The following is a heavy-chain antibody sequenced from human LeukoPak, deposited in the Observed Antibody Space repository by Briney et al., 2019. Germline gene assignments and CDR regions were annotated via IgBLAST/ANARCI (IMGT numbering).Heavy chain of an antibody. CDR2: ISSSGTTI. CDR1: GFTFSSFE. V-gene: IGHV3-48*03. D-gene: IGHD3-16*01. CDR3: AREGEAGPYYFDY. J-gene: IGHJ4*02. Sequence: GGSLRLSCAASGFTFSSFEMNWVRQAPGGGLEWISYISSSGTTIYYADSVKGRFTISRDNAKNSLYLQMNSLRAEDTAVYYCAREGEAGPYYFDYWGQGTLVTVSS.